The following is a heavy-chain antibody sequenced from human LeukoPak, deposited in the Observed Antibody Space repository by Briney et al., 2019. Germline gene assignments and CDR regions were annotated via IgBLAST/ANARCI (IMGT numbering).Heavy chain of an antibody. J-gene: IGHJ4*02. V-gene: IGHV1-46*01. D-gene: IGHD2-15*01. CDR3: ARTCCSETSKFDY. Sequence: ASVTVSCKASGYTFTRDYMHWVRQAPGQGLEWMGVINPSGDGTSYAQKFQGRVTMTRNVFTSTVYMELSSLRSEDTAMYYCARTCCSETSKFDYWGQGALVTVSS. CDR1: GYTFTRDY. CDR2: INPSGDGT.